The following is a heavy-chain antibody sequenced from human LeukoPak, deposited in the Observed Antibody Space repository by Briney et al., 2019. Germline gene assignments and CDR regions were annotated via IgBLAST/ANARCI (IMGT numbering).Heavy chain of an antibody. J-gene: IGHJ3*02. Sequence: GGSLRLSCAASGFTFSSYGMHWVRQAPGKGLEWVAVIRYDGSNKYYADSVKGRFIISRDNSKNTLYLQMNSLRAEDTAVYYCARDGDIVVVVAAGFGAFDIWGQGTMVTVTS. CDR3: ARDGDIVVVVAAGFGAFDI. CDR1: GFTFSSYG. V-gene: IGHV3-33*01. CDR2: IRYDGSNK. D-gene: IGHD2-15*01.